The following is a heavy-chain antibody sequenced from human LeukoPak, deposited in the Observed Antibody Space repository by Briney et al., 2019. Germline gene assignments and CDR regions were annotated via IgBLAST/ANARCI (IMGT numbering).Heavy chain of an antibody. J-gene: IGHJ6*02. V-gene: IGHV4-59*01. CDR3: ARLVGATTNYYSYGIDV. CDR2: IHDTGTT. Sequence: PSETLSLTCTVSLGSISSYYWSWVRQPPGKGLEWIGYIHDTGTTSYNPSLKSRVSISADTSKKQFSLKVSSVTAADTAVYYCARLVGATTNYYSYGIDVWGQGTTVTVSS. D-gene: IGHD1-26*01. CDR1: LGSISSYY.